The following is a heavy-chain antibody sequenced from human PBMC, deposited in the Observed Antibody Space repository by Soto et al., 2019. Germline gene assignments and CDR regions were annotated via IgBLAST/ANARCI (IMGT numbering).Heavy chain of an antibody. Sequence: PSETLSLTCTVSGGSLSSYYWTWIRQSPGKGLEWIGYVYFSGNSNYNPSLKSRVTISIDTSKNQSALRLASVTAADTAFYYCGSVRPSGYVLSWGQGNLVTV. CDR3: GSVRPSGYVLS. CDR1: GGSLSSYY. D-gene: IGHD6-25*01. J-gene: IGHJ4*02. CDR2: VYFSGNS. V-gene: IGHV4-59*01.